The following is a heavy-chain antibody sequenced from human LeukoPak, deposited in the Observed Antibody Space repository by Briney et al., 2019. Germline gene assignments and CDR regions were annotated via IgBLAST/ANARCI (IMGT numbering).Heavy chain of an antibody. D-gene: IGHD3-3*01. CDR2: ISTSYSSI. Sequence: PGGSLRLSCAASGFTFSDYYMSWIRQAPGKGLEWVSYISTSYSSIYYADSVKGRFTISRDNAKNSLYLQMNSLRAEDTAVYYCARDSLARTIFGVVPQMDVWGKGTTVTVSS. CDR1: GFTFSDYY. CDR3: ARDSLARTIFGVVPQMDV. J-gene: IGHJ6*04. V-gene: IGHV3-11*04.